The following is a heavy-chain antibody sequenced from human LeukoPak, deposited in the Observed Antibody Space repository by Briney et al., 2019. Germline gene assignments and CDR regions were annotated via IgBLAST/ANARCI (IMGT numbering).Heavy chain of an antibody. CDR3: ARVSVVVAATVYDAFDI. CDR1: GYTFTGYY. J-gene: IGHJ3*02. V-gene: IGHV1-46*01. Sequence: ASVKVSCKASGYTFTGYYMHWVRQAPGQGLEWMGIINPSGGSTSYAQKFQGRVTMTRDTSTSTVYMELSSLRSEDTAVYYCARVSVVVAATVYDAFDIWGQGTMVTVSS. CDR2: INPSGGST. D-gene: IGHD2-15*01.